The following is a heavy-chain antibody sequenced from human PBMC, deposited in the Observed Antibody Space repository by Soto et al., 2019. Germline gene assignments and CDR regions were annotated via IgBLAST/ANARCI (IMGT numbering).Heavy chain of an antibody. CDR3: ARDLRSYREAPNYYYYYGMDV. D-gene: IGHD3-16*01. CDR1: GASLSSNNAA. V-gene: IGHV6-1*01. J-gene: IGHJ6*02. CDR2: TYYRSNWYN. Sequence: SQPLSLTCAISGASLSSNNAACNCIRQSPSRGLEWLGRTYYRSNWYNDYAVSVKSRITINPDTSKNQFSLQLNSVTPEDTAVYYCARDLRSYREAPNYYYYYGMDVWGQRTTVTVSS.